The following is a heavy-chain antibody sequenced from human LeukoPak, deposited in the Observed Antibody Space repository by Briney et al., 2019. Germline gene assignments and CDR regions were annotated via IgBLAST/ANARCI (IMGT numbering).Heavy chain of an antibody. CDR2: SYCRDST. J-gene: IGHJ4*02. D-gene: IGHD1-7*01. Sequence: SETLCLTCAVSGGSISSISYYWGWIRQPPGKGLEWIVRSYCRDSTFDNPSLSGRVTISVDTSKNNFSVKLPSVTTADTAVYYCARSYGNFQNYYDYWGQGTLVTVSS. CDR1: GGSISSISYY. CDR3: ARSYGNFQNYYDY. V-gene: IGHV4-39*02.